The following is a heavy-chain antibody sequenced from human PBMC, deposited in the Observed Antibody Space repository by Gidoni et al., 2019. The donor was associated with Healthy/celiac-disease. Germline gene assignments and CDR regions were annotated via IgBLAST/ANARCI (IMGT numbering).Heavy chain of an antibody. CDR3: AKGAGSSGWFHFDY. V-gene: IGHV3-23*04. J-gene: IGHJ4*02. CDR2: MSGSGGST. CDR1: GFTFSSYA. D-gene: IGHD6-19*01. Sequence: EVQLVEYWGGLVEPGGSLRISCAASGFTFSSYAMGWVRQAPGKWLEWVSDMSGSGGSTYYADSVKGRFTISRDNSKNTLYLQMNSLRAEDTAVYYCAKGAGSSGWFHFDYWGQGTLVTVSS.